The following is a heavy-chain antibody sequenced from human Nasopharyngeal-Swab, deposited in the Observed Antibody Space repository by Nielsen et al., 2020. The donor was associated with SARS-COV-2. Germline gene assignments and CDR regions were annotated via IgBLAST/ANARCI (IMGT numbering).Heavy chain of an antibody. CDR1: GFTVSDYY. CDR2: ISSSSSYT. Sequence: SLKISCAASGFTVSDYYMSWIRQAPGKGLEWVSYISSSSSYTNYADSVKGRFTISRDNAKNSLYLQMNSLRAEDTAVYYCARCIAVAVPDAFDIWGQGTMVTVSS. D-gene: IGHD6-19*01. J-gene: IGHJ3*02. CDR3: ARCIAVAVPDAFDI. V-gene: IGHV3-11*06.